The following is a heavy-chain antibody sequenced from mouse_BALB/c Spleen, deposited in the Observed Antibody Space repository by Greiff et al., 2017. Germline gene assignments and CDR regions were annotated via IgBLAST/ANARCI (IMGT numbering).Heavy chain of an antibody. V-gene: IGHV1-9*01. CDR1: GYTFSSYW. CDR2: ILPGSGST. Sequence: VKLVESGAELMKPGASVKISCKATGYTFSSYWIEWVKQRPGHGLEWIGEILPGSGSTNYNEKFKGKATFTADTSSNTAYMQLSSLTSEDSAVYYCARWGEPFAYWGQGTLVTVSA. CDR3: ARWGEPFAY. J-gene: IGHJ3*01.